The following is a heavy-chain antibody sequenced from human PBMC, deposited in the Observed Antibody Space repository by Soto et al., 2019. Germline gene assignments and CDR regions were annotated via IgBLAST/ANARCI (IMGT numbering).Heavy chain of an antibody. V-gene: IGHV5-10-1*01. D-gene: IGHD2-15*01. CDR1: GDSFATYW. J-gene: IGHJ1*01. CDR3: ARRMTLVG. Sequence: GESLKISCQGSGDSFATYWINWVRQMPGKGLEWMGRIDPDDSHTNYSPSLQGHVTISVDKSINTAYLHWNSLKASDNAMYYCARRMTLVGWAQGTLATVSS. CDR2: IDPDDSHT.